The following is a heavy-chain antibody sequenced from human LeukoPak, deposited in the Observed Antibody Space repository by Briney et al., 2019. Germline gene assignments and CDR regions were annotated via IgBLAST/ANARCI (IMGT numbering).Heavy chain of an antibody. Sequence: PSETLSLTCAVSGVSINDSNWWSWVRQPPGKGLEWIGEIYHSGSTNYNPSLKSRVTISVDKTKNQFSLKLNSVTAADTAVYYCAKGGGSGWYVRYYFDYWGQGTLVTVSS. J-gene: IGHJ4*02. CDR3: AKGGGSGWYVRYYFDY. V-gene: IGHV4-4*02. D-gene: IGHD6-19*01. CDR2: IYHSGST. CDR1: GVSINDSNW.